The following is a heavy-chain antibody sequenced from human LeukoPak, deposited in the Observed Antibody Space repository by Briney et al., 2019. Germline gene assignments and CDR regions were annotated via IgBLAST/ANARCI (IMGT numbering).Heavy chain of an antibody. CDR1: GFTVSSDW. CDR3: SKDLGL. Sequence: GGSLRLSCAASGFTVSSDWMYWVRQVPRKGPVWVSRINPDGTYIDYADSVKGRFTISRDDAKNTVYLQVNSLRADDTALYYCSKDLGLWGQGTLVTVSS. CDR2: INPDGTYI. D-gene: IGHD1-26*01. V-gene: IGHV3-74*01. J-gene: IGHJ4*02.